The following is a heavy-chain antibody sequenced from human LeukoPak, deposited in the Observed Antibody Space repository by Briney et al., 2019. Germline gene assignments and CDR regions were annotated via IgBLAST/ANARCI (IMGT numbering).Heavy chain of an antibody. D-gene: IGHD2-2*01. J-gene: IGHJ5*02. CDR3: ARAKWESSTTCYGA. CDR1: GYTFTGYY. V-gene: IGHV1-2*02. Sequence: ASVKVSCKASGYTFTGYYFHWVRQAPGQGLEWMGWINPNSGDTKYAQKLQGRVTMTRDTSISTAYMELSSLKSDDTAVYYCARAKWESSTTCYGAWGQGTLVTVSS. CDR2: INPNSGDT.